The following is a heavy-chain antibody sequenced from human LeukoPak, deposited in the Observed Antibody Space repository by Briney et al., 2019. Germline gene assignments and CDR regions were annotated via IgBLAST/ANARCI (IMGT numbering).Heavy chain of an antibody. CDR2: IYSGGST. Sequence: GGSLRLSCAASGFTVSINYMSWVRQAPGEGLEWVSVIYSGGSTYYADSVEGRFNISRVKAKNTLYRQMNRLRAEDKAVYYSASTNPGLNYDYVWGSYTYFDYWGQGTLVTVSS. D-gene: IGHD3-16*01. J-gene: IGHJ4*02. CDR1: GFTVSINY. V-gene: IGHV3-53*01. CDR3: ASTNPGLNYDYVWGSYTYFDY.